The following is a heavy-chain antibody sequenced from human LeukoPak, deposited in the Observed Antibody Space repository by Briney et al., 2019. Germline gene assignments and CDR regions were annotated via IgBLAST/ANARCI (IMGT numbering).Heavy chain of an antibody. CDR2: ITSSSSII. Sequence: GGSLRLSCATSGFTFSNYHMNWVRQAPGKGLEWISSITSSSSIIKYADSVKGRFTISRDDAKNSLFLQMNSLRAEDTAVYYCARENTINWFDPWGQGTLVTVSS. V-gene: IGHV3-48*04. D-gene: IGHD3-9*01. CDR1: GFTFSNYH. J-gene: IGHJ5*02. CDR3: ARENTINWFDP.